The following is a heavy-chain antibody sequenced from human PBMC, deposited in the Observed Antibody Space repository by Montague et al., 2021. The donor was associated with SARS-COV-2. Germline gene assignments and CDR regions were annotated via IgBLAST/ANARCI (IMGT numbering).Heavy chain of an antibody. CDR3: AKDSYYYGLGYGMDV. CDR2: SSDSDGGT. J-gene: IGHJ6*02. CDR1: GFTFSNSA. Sequence: SLRLSCAASGFTFSNSAMNWVRQAPGKGLEWVSGSSDSDGGTHYADSVKGRFTISRDNSKNVLYLQMNSLRAEDTALYYCAKDSYYYGLGYGMDVWGHGTTVTVSS. D-gene: IGHD3-10*01. V-gene: IGHV3-23*01.